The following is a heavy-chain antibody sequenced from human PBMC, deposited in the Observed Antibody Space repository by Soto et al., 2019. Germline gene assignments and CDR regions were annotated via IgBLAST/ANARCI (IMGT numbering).Heavy chain of an antibody. CDR1: GGTFSSYA. Sequence: QVQLVQSGAEVKKPGSSVKVSCKASGGTFSSYAISWVRQAPGQGFGWMGGIIPISGTANYAQKSQGRVTITADESTSTAYMELSSLRSEDTAVYYCARSQGSSTSLEIYYYYYYGMDVWGQGTTVTVSS. J-gene: IGHJ6*02. D-gene: IGHD2-2*01. CDR3: ARSQGSSTSLEIYYYYYYGMDV. CDR2: IIPISGTA. V-gene: IGHV1-69*01.